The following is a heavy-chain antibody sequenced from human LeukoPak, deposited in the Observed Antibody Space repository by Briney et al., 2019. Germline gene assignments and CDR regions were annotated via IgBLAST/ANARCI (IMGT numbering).Heavy chain of an antibody. Sequence: GGSLRLSCAAPGFTFSSYSMNWVRQAPGKGLEWVSYISGSSSTIYYADSVKGRFTISRDNAMDSLHLQMNSLRDEDTAVYFCARGGHWRSSASSSSFPSDYWGQGTLVTVSS. V-gene: IGHV3-48*02. CDR3: ARGGHWRSSASSSSFPSDY. CDR1: GFTFSSYS. D-gene: IGHD6-13*01. J-gene: IGHJ4*02. CDR2: ISGSSSTI.